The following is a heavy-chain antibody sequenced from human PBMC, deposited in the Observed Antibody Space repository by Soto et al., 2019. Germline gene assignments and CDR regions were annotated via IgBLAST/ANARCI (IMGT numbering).Heavy chain of an antibody. CDR2: ISAHNGNT. J-gene: IGHJ4*02. CDR3: ARGRYGDY. Sequence: QVHLVQSGAEVKKPGASVKVSCKGSGYGFTTYGITWVRQAPGQGLEWMAWISAHNGNTNYAQKLQGRVPVTRDTSMSTTYTELRSLRSDDTAVYYWARGRYGDYWGQGALVTVSS. CDR1: GYGFTTYG. D-gene: IGHD1-1*01. V-gene: IGHV1-18*01.